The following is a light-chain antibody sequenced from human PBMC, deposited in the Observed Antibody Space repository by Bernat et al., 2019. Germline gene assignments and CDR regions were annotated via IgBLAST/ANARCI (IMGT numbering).Light chain of an antibody. CDR3: SSYTRSATYV. V-gene: IGLV2-14*03. CDR2: AVA. J-gene: IGLJ1*01. CDR1: SSDLGSYNY. Sequence: QSALTQPASVSGSPGQSITISCIGTSSDLGSYNYVSWYQQHPGKAPNLLIYAVANRPSGVSNRFPASKSGNTASLTISGLQAEDESDYYCSSYTRSATYVFGTGTKVTVL.